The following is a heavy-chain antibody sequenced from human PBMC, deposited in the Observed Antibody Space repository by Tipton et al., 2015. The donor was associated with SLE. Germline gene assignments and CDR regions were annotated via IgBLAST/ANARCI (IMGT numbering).Heavy chain of an antibody. Sequence: TLSLTCTVSGGSTSSYYWSWIRQPPGKGLEWIGYIYYSGSTNYNPSLKSRVTISVDTSKNQFSLKLSSVTAADTAVYYCASVPGYYDSSGTDAFDIWGQGTMVTVSS. CDR3: ASVPGYYDSSGTDAFDI. J-gene: IGHJ3*02. CDR2: IYYSGST. V-gene: IGHV4-59*01. CDR1: GGSTSSYY. D-gene: IGHD3-22*01.